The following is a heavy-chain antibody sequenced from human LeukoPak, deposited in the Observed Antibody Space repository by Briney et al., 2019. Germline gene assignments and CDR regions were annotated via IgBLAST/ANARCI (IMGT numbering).Heavy chain of an antibody. J-gene: IGHJ4*02. CDR1: GASVSSGGFH. D-gene: IGHD3-22*01. Sequence: SETLSLSCTVSGASVSSGGFHWGWIRQPPGKGLDWIGSSHYSGTTHYNPSLKSRVTISIDKSKNQLSLRLTSVTAADTAVYFCARLVGYYDSSGFHPYFDYWGQGTLVTVSS. V-gene: IGHV4-39*01. CDR3: ARLVGYYDSSGFHPYFDY. CDR2: SHYSGTT.